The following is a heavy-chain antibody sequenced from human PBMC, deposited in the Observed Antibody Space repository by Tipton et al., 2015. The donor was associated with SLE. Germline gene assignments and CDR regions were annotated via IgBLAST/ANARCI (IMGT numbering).Heavy chain of an antibody. V-gene: IGHV5-51*01. CDR1: GYSFNTYW. CDR3: ARSRYTYGYGFDY. Sequence: QLVQSGAEVKKPGESLKISCKGFGYSFNTYWIAWVRQMPGKGLEWVGIIYPDDSDTRYSPSFQGQVTTSADKSIDTAYLQWDSLRASDTAMYYCARSRYTYGYGFDYWGQGTLVTVAS. CDR2: IYPDDSDT. J-gene: IGHJ4*01. D-gene: IGHD5-18*01.